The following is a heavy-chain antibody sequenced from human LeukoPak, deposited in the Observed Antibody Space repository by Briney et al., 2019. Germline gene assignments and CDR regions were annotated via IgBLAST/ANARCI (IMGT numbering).Heavy chain of an antibody. CDR1: VGSIISDY. CDR2: IYTSGST. CDR3: ARDVYIWFGEGRGAFDI. J-gene: IGHJ3*02. D-gene: IGHD3-10*01. V-gene: IGHV4-4*07. Sequence: SETLSLTCTIPVGSIISDYGSCIRHRAGKRLEWMGRIYTSGSTHYNPSLKSRVTMSVDTSKNQFSLKLSSVTAADTAVYYCARDVYIWFGEGRGAFDIWGQGTMVTVSS.